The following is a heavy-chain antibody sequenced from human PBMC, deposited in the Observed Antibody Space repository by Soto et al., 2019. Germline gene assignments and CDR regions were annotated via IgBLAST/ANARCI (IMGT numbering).Heavy chain of an antibody. V-gene: IGHV3-30-3*01. CDR1: GFTFSSYA. CDR3: ARDPEERVPAASCFDY. D-gene: IGHD2-2*01. CDR2: ISYDGSNK. Sequence: GSLRLSCAASGFTFSSYAMHWVRQAPGKGLEWVAVISYDGSNKYYADSVKGRFTISRDNSKNTLYLQMNSLRAEDTAVYYCARDPEERVPAASCFDYWGQGTLVTVPQ. J-gene: IGHJ4*02.